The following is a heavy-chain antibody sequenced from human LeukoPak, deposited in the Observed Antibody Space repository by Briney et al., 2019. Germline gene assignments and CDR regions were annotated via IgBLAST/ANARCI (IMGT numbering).Heavy chain of an antibody. Sequence: PSETLSLTCTVSGGSISSSDYYWGWIRQPPGKGLEWIGSIYYRGSTYYNPSLKSRVTISVDTSKNQFSLNLSSVTAADTAVYYCAREGIFGYLTPFDPWGQGTLVTVSS. CDR2: IYYRGST. D-gene: IGHD2-15*01. V-gene: IGHV4-39*07. J-gene: IGHJ5*02. CDR3: AREGIFGYLTPFDP. CDR1: GGSISSSDYY.